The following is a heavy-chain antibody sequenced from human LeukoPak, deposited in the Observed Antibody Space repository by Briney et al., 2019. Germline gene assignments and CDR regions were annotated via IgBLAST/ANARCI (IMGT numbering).Heavy chain of an antibody. CDR2: IYTSGST. CDR3: ARSYCSGGSCYRGNAFDI. CDR1: GGSISSGSYY. J-gene: IGHJ3*02. D-gene: IGHD2-15*01. Sequence: SETLSLTCTVSGGSISSGSYYWSWIRQPAGKGLEWIVRIYTSGSTNYNPSLKRRVTISVDTSKNQFSLKLSSVTAADTAVYYCARSYCSGGSCYRGNAFDIWGQGTMVTVSS. V-gene: IGHV4-61*02.